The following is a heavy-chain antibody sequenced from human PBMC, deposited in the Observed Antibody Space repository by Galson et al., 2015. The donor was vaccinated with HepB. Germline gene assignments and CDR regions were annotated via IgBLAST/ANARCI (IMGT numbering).Heavy chain of an antibody. CDR3: AKGPRILSYYFDS. CDR2: IDANAAGT. V-gene: IGHV3-23*01. Sequence: SLRLSCAASGFTFGTYVMSWVRQAPGKGLEWVAAIDANAAGTYYADSVQSRFTISRDNFENTLYLQMHSLRGEDTAIYYCAKGPRILSYYFDSWGQGTLVTVSS. J-gene: IGHJ4*02. CDR1: GFTFGTYV.